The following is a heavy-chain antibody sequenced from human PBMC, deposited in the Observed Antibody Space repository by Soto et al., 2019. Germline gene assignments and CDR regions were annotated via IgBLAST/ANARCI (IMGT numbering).Heavy chain of an antibody. V-gene: IGHV3-30*18. J-gene: IGHJ6*02. D-gene: IGHD6-19*01. CDR2: ISYDGSNK. Sequence: HPGGSLRLSCAASGFTFSSYDMHWVRQAPGKGLEWVAVISYDGSNKYYADSVKGRFTISRDNSKNTLYLQMNSLRAEDTAVYYCAKETVAVYYYGREVWGQGTTVTVSS. CDR1: GFTFSSYD. CDR3: AKETVAVYYYGREV.